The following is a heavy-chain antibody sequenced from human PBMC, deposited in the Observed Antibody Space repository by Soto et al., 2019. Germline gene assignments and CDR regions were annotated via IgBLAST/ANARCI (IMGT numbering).Heavy chain of an antibody. Sequence: ASVKVSCKASGYTFTSYYMHWVLQAPGQGLEWMGIINPSGGSTSYAQKFQGRVTMTRDTSTSTVYMELSSLRSEDTAVYYCAREPAVLSGSYYSLDYWGQGTLVTVSS. CDR3: AREPAVLSGSYYSLDY. V-gene: IGHV1-46*01. CDR2: INPSGGST. J-gene: IGHJ4*02. CDR1: GYTFTSYY. D-gene: IGHD1-26*01.